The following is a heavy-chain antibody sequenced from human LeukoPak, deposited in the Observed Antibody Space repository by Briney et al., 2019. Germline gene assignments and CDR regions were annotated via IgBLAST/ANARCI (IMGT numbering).Heavy chain of an antibody. D-gene: IGHD5-18*01. CDR1: GFTFSSYW. CDR3: ARVGGASYSYGYFDY. CDR2: IKQDGSEK. V-gene: IGHV3-7*01. Sequence: GSLRLSCAASGFTFSSYWMSWVRQAPGKGLEWVANIKQDGSEKCYVDSVKGRFTISRDNAKNSLYLQMNSLRAEDTAVYYCARVGGASYSYGYFDYWGQGTLVTVSS. J-gene: IGHJ4*02.